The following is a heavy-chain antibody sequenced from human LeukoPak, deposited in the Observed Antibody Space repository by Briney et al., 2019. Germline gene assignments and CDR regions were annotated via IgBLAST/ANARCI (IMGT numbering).Heavy chain of an antibody. CDR3: ARRTYDYTDY. CDR2: SGSSSSDI. V-gene: IGHV3-21*01. J-gene: IGHJ4*02. CDR1: GFTFSSYS. Sequence: PGGSLRLSCAASGFTFSSYSMNWVRQGPGEGLEWVSSSGSSSSDIYYADSVKGRFTISRDNAKNSLYLQMNSLRAEDTAVYYCARRTYDYTDYWGQGTLVTVSS. D-gene: IGHD4-11*01.